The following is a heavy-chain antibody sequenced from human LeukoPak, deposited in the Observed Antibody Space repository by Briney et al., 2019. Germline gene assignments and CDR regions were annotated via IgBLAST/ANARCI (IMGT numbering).Heavy chain of an antibody. CDR1: GGSLSNYQ. CDR3: ARRDFSSGWSFDY. D-gene: IGHD6-19*01. J-gene: IGHJ4*02. CDR2: IHTSGST. V-gene: IGHV4-4*07. Sequence: PSETLSLTCTVSGGSLSNYQWTWIRQPAGKGLEWIGQIHTSGSTSYNPPLKSRVTMSVDTSENQVSLTIRSVTAADTAVYYCARRDFSSGWSFDYWGQGTLVTVSS.